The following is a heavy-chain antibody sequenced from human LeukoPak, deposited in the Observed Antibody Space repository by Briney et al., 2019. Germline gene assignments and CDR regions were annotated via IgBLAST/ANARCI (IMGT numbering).Heavy chain of an antibody. V-gene: IGHV1-18*01. CDR2: ISAYNGNT. CDR3: ARGPPYYDFWSGYSYYFDY. CDR1: GYTFTSYG. D-gene: IGHD3-3*01. J-gene: IGHJ4*02. Sequence: GASVKVSCKASGYTFTSYGISWVRQAPGQGLEWMGWISAYNGNTNYAQKLQGRVTMTTDTSTSTAYMELRSLRSDDTAVYYCARGPPYYDFWSGYSYYFDYWGQGTLVTVSS.